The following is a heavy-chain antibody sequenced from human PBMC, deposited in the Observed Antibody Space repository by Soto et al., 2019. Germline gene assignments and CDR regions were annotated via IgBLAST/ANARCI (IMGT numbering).Heavy chain of an antibody. V-gene: IGHV3-15*07. CDR3: TTGNYYDSSGYYSGHDAFDI. D-gene: IGHD3-22*01. Sequence: GGSLRLSCAASGFTFSNAWMNWVRQAPGKGLEWVGRIKTKTDGGTTDYAAPVKGRFTSSRDDSENTLYLQMNSLKTEDTAVYYCTTGNYYDSSGYYSGHDAFDIWGQGTMVTVSS. CDR2: IKTKTDGGTT. J-gene: IGHJ3*02. CDR1: GFTFSNAW.